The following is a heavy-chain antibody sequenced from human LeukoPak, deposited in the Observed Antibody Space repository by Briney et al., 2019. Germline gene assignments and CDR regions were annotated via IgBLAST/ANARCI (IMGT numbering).Heavy chain of an antibody. D-gene: IGHD3-16*02. V-gene: IGHV3-64*01. Sequence: PGGSLRLSCAASGFTFSSYAMHWVRQAPGKGLEYVSAISSNGGSTYYANSVKGRFTISRVNSKNTLYLQMGSLRAEDMAVYYCARDTGLSGFDPWGQGTLVTVSS. J-gene: IGHJ5*02. CDR2: ISSNGGST. CDR1: GFTFSSYA. CDR3: ARDTGLSGFDP.